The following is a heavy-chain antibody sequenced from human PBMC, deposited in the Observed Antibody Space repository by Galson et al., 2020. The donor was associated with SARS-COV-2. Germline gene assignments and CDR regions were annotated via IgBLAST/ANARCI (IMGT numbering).Heavy chain of an antibody. CDR2: ISYDGSNK. Sequence: QAGGSLRLSCAASGFTFSSYGMHWVRQAPGKGLEWVAVISYDGSNKYYADSVKGRFTISRDNSKNTLYLQMNSLRAEDTAVYYCAYTSSGYYGRFDCWGQGTLVTVSS. CDR1: GFTFSSYG. CDR3: AYTSSGYYGRFDC. J-gene: IGHJ4*02. V-gene: IGHV3-30*03. D-gene: IGHD3-22*01.